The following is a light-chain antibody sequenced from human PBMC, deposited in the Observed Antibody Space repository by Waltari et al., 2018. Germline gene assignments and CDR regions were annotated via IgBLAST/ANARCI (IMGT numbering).Light chain of an antibody. Sequence: DIRMTQSPSTLSASAGDRVIISCRASQSISKWLAWYQQKPGKAPKLLIYEASTLQSGVPSRFSGTGPVTDFTLTISSLQPDDFATYYCQQYNSYSLLTFGGGTKVEIK. CDR1: QSISKW. J-gene: IGKJ4*01. CDR2: EAS. V-gene: IGKV1-5*03. CDR3: QQYNSYSLLT.